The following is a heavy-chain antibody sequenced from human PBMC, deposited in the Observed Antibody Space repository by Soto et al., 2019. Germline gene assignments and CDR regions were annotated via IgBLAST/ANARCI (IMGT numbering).Heavy chain of an antibody. CDR2: IIPIFGTA. V-gene: IGHV1-69*12. D-gene: IGHD3-3*01. J-gene: IGHJ6*02. CDR3: ARGVTRSYDFWSGNYYYYYGMDV. Sequence: QVQLVQSGAEVKKPGSSVKVSCKASGGTFSSYAISWVRQAPGQGLEWMGGIIPIFGTANYAQKFQGRVTITADESTSTAYMELSSLRSEETAVYYCARGVTRSYDFWSGNYYYYYGMDVWGQGTTVTVSS. CDR1: GGTFSSYA.